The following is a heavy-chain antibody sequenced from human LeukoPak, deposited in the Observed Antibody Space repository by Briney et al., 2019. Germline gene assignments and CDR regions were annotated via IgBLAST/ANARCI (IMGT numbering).Heavy chain of an antibody. V-gene: IGHV3-21*01. D-gene: IGHD6-19*01. CDR3: ARGVAASKLQAYDY. CDR1: GFTFSSYS. J-gene: IGHJ4*02. Sequence: PGGSLRLSCAASGFTFSSYSMNWVRQAPGKGLEWVSSISSSSSYIYYADSVKGRFTISRDNAKNSLYLRMNSLRAEDTAVYYCARGVAASKLQAYDYWGQGTLVTVSS. CDR2: ISSSSSYI.